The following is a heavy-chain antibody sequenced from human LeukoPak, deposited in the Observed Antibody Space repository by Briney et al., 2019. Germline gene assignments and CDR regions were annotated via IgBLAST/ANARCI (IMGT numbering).Heavy chain of an antibody. CDR1: GYTLTGYY. D-gene: IGHD6-13*01. V-gene: IGHV1-18*04. Sequence: ASVKVSCKASGYTLTGYYMHWVRQAPGQGLEWMGWINPNNGNTNYAQKLQGRVTMTTDTSTSTAYMELRSLRSDDTAVYYCARDGSIAAAGTEDYWGQGTLVTVSS. CDR3: ARDGSIAAAGTEDY. CDR2: INPNNGNT. J-gene: IGHJ4*02.